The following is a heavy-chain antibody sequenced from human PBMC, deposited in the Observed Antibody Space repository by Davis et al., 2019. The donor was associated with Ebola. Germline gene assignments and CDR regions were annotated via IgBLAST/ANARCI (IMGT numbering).Heavy chain of an antibody. CDR1: GFVFSSYV. CDR3: TSRGLVSATDEAFDI. CDR2: LGLSADT. J-gene: IGHJ3*02. V-gene: IGHV3-23*01. Sequence: GESLKISCAASGFVFSSYVMSWVRRAPGKGLEWVSTLGLSADTYYADSVKGRFTISRDNSKNTLYLQMNSLKNEDTGMYYCTSRGLVSATDEAFDIWGQGTVVTVSS. D-gene: IGHD1-1*01.